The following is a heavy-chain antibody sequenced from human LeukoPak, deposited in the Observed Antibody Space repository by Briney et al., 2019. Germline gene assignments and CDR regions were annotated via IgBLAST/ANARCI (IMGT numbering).Heavy chain of an antibody. CDR1: GFTFNRCW. CDR3: TRDRGAYNLYDY. D-gene: IGHD1-1*01. Sequence: GGSLRLSCVVSGFTFNRCWMNWVRQAPGKGLEWVGFIRSKAYGETADYAASVKGRFTISRDDSKAIAYLQMNSLKTEDTAVYHCTRDRGAYNLYDYWGQGTLVTVSS. J-gene: IGHJ4*02. V-gene: IGHV3-49*04. CDR2: IRSKAYGETA.